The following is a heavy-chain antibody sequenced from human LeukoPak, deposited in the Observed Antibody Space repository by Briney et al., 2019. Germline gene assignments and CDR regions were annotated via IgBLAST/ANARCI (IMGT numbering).Heavy chain of an antibody. CDR1: GGSISSSSYY. D-gene: IGHD4-17*01. Sequence: SETLSLTCTVSGGSISSSSYYWGWIRQSPGKGLEWIGSIYYSGSTYYNPSLKSRVTISVDTSKNQFSLKLSSVTAADTAVYYCASPGNYGDYAFDYWGQGTLVTVSS. CDR3: ASPGNYGDYAFDY. V-gene: IGHV4-39*07. J-gene: IGHJ4*02. CDR2: IYYSGST.